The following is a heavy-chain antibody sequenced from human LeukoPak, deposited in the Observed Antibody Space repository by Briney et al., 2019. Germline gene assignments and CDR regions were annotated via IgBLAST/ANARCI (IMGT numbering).Heavy chain of an antibody. D-gene: IGHD4-17*01. Sequence: PSETLSLTCTVSGGSISSYYWSWIRQPPGKGLEWIGYIYYSGSTNYSPSLKSRVTISVDTSKNQLSLKLSSVTAADTAVYYCARDYGAFDYWGQGTLVTVSS. J-gene: IGHJ4*02. CDR3: ARDYGAFDY. CDR1: GGSISSYY. V-gene: IGHV4-59*01. CDR2: IYYSGST.